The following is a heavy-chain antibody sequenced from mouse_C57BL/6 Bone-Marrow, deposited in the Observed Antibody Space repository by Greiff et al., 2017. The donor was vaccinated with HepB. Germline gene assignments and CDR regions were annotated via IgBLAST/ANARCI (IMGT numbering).Heavy chain of an antibody. Sequence: QVQLQQPGAELVKPGASVKMSCKASGYTFTSYWITWVKQRPGQGLEWIGDIYPGSGSTNYNEKFKSKATLTVDTSSSTAYMQLSSLTSEDSAVYYCARDTTVAYYFDYWGQGTTLTVSS. J-gene: IGHJ2*01. CDR1: GYTFTSYW. CDR2: IYPGSGST. D-gene: IGHD1-1*01. V-gene: IGHV1-55*01. CDR3: ARDTTVAYYFDY.